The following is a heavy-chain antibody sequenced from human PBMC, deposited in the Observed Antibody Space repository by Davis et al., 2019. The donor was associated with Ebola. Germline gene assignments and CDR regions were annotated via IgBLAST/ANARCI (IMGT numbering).Heavy chain of an antibody. V-gene: IGHV1-3*01. Sequence: ASVKVSCKASGFTLTKYAIHWVRQAPGQRLEWMGWINGGNGNTYYSQNYQGRVSITRDRSASTAYMELNSLRSEDTAVYYCARNAWLPSLHFDYWGQGTRVTVSS. D-gene: IGHD5-12*01. CDR2: INGGNGNT. CDR1: GFTLTKYA. J-gene: IGHJ4*02. CDR3: ARNAWLPSLHFDY.